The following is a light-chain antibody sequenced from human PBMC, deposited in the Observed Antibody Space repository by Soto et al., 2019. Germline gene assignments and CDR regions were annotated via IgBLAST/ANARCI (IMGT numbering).Light chain of an antibody. CDR3: QKYSIVPV. CDR2: AAS. Sequence: DIQMTQSPTSLSASVGDRVTITCRASQGIRNYVAWYQQIPGKAPKLLIYAASTLQSGVPSRFSGSGSGTDFTHTINGLQPEDVATYSCQKYSIVPVFGPGTKVEIK. J-gene: IGKJ3*01. CDR1: QGIRNY. V-gene: IGKV1-27*01.